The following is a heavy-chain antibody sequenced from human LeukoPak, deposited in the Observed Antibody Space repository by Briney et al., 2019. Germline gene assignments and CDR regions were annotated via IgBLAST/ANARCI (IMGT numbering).Heavy chain of an antibody. CDR3: AREIGWTGPSTYFDY. D-gene: IGHD3/OR15-3a*01. CDR2: ISSSSSYI. Sequence: GGSLRLSCAASGFTLSSYSMNWVRQAPGKGLEWVSSISSSSSYIYYADSVKGRFTISRDNAKNSLYLQMNSLRAEDTAVYYCAREIGWTGPSTYFDYWGQGTLVTVSS. CDR1: GFTLSSYS. V-gene: IGHV3-21*01. J-gene: IGHJ4*02.